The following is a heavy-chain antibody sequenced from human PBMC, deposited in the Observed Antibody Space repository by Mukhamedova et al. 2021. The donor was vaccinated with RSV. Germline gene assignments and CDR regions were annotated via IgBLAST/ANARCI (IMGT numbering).Heavy chain of an antibody. Sequence: GSIYYSGSTYYNPSLKSRVTISVDTSKNQFSLKLSSVTAADTAVYYCASLVVTGAGYFDYWGQGTLATVSS. V-gene: IGHV4-39*01. J-gene: IGHJ4*02. CDR3: ASLVVTGAGYFDY. D-gene: IGHD3-22*01. CDR2: IYYSGST.